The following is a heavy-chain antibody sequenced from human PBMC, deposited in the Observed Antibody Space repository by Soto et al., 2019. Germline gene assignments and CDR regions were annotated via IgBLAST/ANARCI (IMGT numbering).Heavy chain of an antibody. J-gene: IGHJ6*02. CDR3: ASDDVVPAAKGYYYYGMDV. Sequence: SETLSLTCTISGGSISSGGYYWSWIRQHPGKGLEWIGYIYYSGSTYYNPSLKSRVTISVDTSKNQFSLKLSSVTAADTAVYYCASDDVVPAAKGYYYYGMDVWGQGTTVTVSS. V-gene: IGHV4-31*03. CDR1: GGSISSGGYY. CDR2: IYYSGST. D-gene: IGHD2-2*01.